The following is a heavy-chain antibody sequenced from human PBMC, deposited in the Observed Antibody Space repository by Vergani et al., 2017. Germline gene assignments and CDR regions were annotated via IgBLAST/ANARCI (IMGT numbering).Heavy chain of an antibody. D-gene: IGHD6-13*01. J-gene: IGHJ4*02. V-gene: IGHV1-3*01. CDR1: GYTFTSYA. CDR3: ASVPGAAEGDY. CDR2: INAGNGNT. Sequence: QVQLVQSGAEVKKPGASVKVSCKASGYTFTSYAIHWVRQAPGQRLEWMGWINAGNGNTNYSQKFQGRVTITRDTSASTAYMELSSLRSEDTAVYYCASVPGAAEGDYWGQGTLVTVSS.